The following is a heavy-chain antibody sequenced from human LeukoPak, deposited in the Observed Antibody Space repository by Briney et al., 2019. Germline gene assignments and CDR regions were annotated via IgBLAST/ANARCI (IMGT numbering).Heavy chain of an antibody. CDR3: ARDGIAAAGSYYYYGMDV. CDR1: GFTFDDYG. CDR2: INWNGGST. V-gene: IGHV3-20*01. J-gene: IGHJ6*02. Sequence: GGSLRLSCAASGFTFDDYGMSWVRQAPGEGLEWVSGINWNGGSTGYADSVKGRFTISRDNAKNSLYLQMNSLRAEDTALYHCARDGIAAAGSYYYYGMDVWGQGTMVTVSS. D-gene: IGHD6-13*01.